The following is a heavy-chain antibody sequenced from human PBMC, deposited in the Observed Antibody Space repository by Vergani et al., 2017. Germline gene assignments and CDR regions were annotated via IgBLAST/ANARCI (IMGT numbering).Heavy chain of an antibody. J-gene: IGHJ6*02. D-gene: IGHD2-15*01. CDR1: GYTFTSYG. CDR3: ARGRYCSGGSCYKDEYYHYYYGMDV. V-gene: IGHV1-18*04. CDR2: ISAYNGNT. Sequence: QVQLVQSGAEVKKPGASVKVSCKASGYTFTSYGISWVRQAPGQGLEWMGWISAYNGNTNYAQKLQGRVTMTTDTSTSTAYMELRSLRSDDTAVYYCARGRYCSGGSCYKDEYYHYYYGMDVWGQGTTVTVSS.